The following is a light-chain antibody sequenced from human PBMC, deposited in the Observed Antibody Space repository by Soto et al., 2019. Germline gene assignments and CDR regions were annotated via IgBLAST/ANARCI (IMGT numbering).Light chain of an antibody. CDR2: GAS. CDR3: QQYCSSAWT. Sequence: ELVLTQSPGTLSLSPGERATLSCRASQSVSSTYLAWYQQKPGQAPRLLIYGASSRATGIPDRFSGSGSGTDFTLTISRLEPEDFAVYYCQQYCSSAWTFGQGTKVEIK. CDR1: QSVSSTY. V-gene: IGKV3-20*01. J-gene: IGKJ1*01.